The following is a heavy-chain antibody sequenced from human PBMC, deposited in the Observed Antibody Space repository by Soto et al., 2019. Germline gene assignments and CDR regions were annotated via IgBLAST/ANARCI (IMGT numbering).Heavy chain of an antibody. D-gene: IGHD3-10*01. V-gene: IGHV1-2*04. CDR2: INPNSGGT. Sequence: ASVKVSCKASGYTFTGYYMHWVRQAPGQGLEWMGWINPNSGGTNYAQKFQGWVTMTRDTSISTAYMELSRLRSDDTAVYYCARDRIFMCYYGSGTTWPAFDIWGQGTMVTVSS. CDR1: GYTFTGYY. CDR3: ARDRIFMCYYGSGTTWPAFDI. J-gene: IGHJ3*02.